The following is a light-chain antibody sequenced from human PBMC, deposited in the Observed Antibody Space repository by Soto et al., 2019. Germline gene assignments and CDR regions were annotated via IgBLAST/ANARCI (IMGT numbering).Light chain of an antibody. J-gene: IGKJ5*01. Sequence: EIVFTQSPSTLSLSPGERATLSCRASQSVSNYLAWYQEKPGQAPRLLIYDAFNRATGIPARFSGSGSGTDFTLTISSLEPEDFAVYYCHQRSSWPITFGQGTRLQIK. CDR2: DAF. CDR1: QSVSNY. V-gene: IGKV3-11*01. CDR3: HQRSSWPIT.